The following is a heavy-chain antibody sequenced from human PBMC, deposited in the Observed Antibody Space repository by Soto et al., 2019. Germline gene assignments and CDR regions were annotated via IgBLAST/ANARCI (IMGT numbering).Heavy chain of an antibody. CDR2: ITPFVDTS. Sequence: QVRLVQSGAEVKKPGSSVKVSCKVSGGTFSKYSLSWVRQTPGQGLEWMGGITPFVDTSNYAQRFLGRVTFTADKSTNTAFLEVRGLKSEDTALYFCASTSYCNGSSCYSRHYYGMDVWGQGTTVTVSS. D-gene: IGHD2-21*01. CDR3: ASTSYCNGSSCYSRHYYGMDV. CDR1: GGTFSKYS. J-gene: IGHJ6*02. V-gene: IGHV1-69*06.